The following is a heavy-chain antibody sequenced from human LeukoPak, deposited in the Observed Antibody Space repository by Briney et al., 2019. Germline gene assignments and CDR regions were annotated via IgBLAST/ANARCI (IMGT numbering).Heavy chain of an antibody. CDR1: GFKFDDYD. D-gene: IGHD2-2*01. V-gene: IGHV3-20*04. J-gene: IGHJ5*02. CDR2: ITWNGDKT. CDR3: ARDPFCSSSTGCYFEAWFDP. Sequence: PGGSLRLSCTASGFKFDDYDMSWVRQVPGKGLEWVSGITWNGDKTGYADSVRGRFAISRDNTKKSLYLQMSSLRAEDTALYYCARDPFCSSSTGCYFEAWFDPWGPGALVTVSS.